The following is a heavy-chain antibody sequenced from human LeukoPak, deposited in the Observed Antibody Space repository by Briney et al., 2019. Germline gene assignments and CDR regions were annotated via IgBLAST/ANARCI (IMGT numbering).Heavy chain of an antibody. CDR1: GFTVSSNY. CDR2: IYSGGST. D-gene: IGHD6-13*01. V-gene: IGHV3-66*01. J-gene: IGHJ6*02. CDR3: ARVFKARIAAAGNYYYYGMDV. Sequence: GGSLRLSCAASGFTVSSNYMSWVRQAPGKGLEWVSVIYSGGSTYYADSVKGRFTISRDNSKNTLYLQMNSLRAEDTAVYYCARVFKARIAAAGNYYYYGMDVWGQGTTVTVSS.